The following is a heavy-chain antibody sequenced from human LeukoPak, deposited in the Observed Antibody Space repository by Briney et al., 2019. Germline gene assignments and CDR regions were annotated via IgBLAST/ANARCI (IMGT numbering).Heavy chain of an antibody. D-gene: IGHD1-20*01. Sequence: GGSLRLSCAVSRIILSDHYMDWVRQAPGKGLEWVGRTTDKRNSYTTIYAASVKGRFSISRDDSRNSLYLHMKSLKTEDTAVYYCASGLTGTTDYWGQGTLVTVSS. CDR3: ASGLTGTTDY. V-gene: IGHV3-72*01. J-gene: IGHJ4*02. CDR2: TTDKRNSYTT. CDR1: RIILSDHY.